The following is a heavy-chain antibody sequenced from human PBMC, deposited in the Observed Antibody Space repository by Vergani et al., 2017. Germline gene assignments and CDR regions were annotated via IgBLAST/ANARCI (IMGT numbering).Heavy chain of an antibody. CDR1: GSSIGDRNYY. Sequence: QLQLQESGPGVVKPSETLSLTCNVSGSSIGDRNYYWGWVRQPPGKGLEWIGTIYYIGNTYYNPSLKSRVSISVDTSKNQLSLKLNSVTAANTAVYYCARVSDDYDSGNYYNYWFDPWGQGTLVTVSS. CDR3: ARVSDDYDSGNYYNYWFDP. V-gene: IGHV4-39*07. D-gene: IGHD3-10*01. CDR2: IYYIGNT. J-gene: IGHJ5*02.